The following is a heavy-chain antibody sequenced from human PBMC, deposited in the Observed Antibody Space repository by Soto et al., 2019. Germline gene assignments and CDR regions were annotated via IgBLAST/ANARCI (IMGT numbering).Heavy chain of an antibody. CDR1: GYTFTSYA. CDR3: ARGPRGGYYYDSSGYQDY. J-gene: IGHJ4*02. D-gene: IGHD3-22*01. CDR2: INAGNGNT. Sequence: ASVKVSCKASGYTFTSYAMHWVRQAPGQRLEWMGWINAGNGNTKYSQKFQGRATITRDTSASTAYMELSSLRSEDTAVYYCARGPRGGYYYDSSGYQDYWGQGTLVTVSS. V-gene: IGHV1-3*01.